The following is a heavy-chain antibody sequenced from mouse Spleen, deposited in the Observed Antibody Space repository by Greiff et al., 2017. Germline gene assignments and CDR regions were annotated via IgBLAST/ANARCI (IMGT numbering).Heavy chain of an antibody. J-gene: IGHJ4*01. D-gene: IGHD2-1*01. CDR1: GYTFTGYW. CDR2: ILPGSGST. CDR3: ARRAIYYGNYDAMDY. V-gene: IGHV1-9*01. Sequence: QVQLQQSGAELMKPGASVKLSCKATGYTFTGYWIEWVKQRPGHGLEWIGEILPGSGSTNYNEKFKGKATFTADTSSNTAYMQLSSLTTEDSPIYYCARRAIYYGNYDAMDYWGQGTSVTVSS.